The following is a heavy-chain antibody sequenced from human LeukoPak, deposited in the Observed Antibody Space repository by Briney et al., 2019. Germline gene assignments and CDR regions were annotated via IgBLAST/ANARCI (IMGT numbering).Heavy chain of an antibody. CDR1: GFTFSSYA. Sequence: PGGSLRLSCAASGFTFSSYAMSWVRQAPGKGLEWVSAISGSGGSTYYADSVKGRFTISRDNSKNTLYLQMNSLRAEDTAVYYCAKDAGYDYGASAAYFDYWGQGTLVTVSS. CDR2: ISGSGGST. CDR3: AKDAGYDYGASAAYFDY. V-gene: IGHV3-23*01. D-gene: IGHD4-17*01. J-gene: IGHJ4*02.